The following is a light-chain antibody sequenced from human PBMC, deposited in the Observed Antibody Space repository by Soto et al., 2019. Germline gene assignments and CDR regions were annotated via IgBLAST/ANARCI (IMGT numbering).Light chain of an antibody. V-gene: IGLV2-14*01. CDR1: SSDVGGYNF. CDR2: EVS. CDR3: NSYTSTSARV. J-gene: IGLJ2*01. Sequence: QSALTQPACVSGSPGQSSTISYTGTSSDVGGYNFVSWYQQHPGKAPKLIIYEVSHRPSGVSNRFSGSKSGNTASLTISGLQAEDEADYYCNSYTSTSARVFGGGTKVTVL.